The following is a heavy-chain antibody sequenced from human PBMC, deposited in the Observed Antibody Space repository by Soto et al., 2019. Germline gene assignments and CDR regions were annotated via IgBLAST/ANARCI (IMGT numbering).Heavy chain of an antibody. CDR2: INAGNGNT. V-gene: IGHV1-3*01. Sequence: SVKGYWKAAGYTYTSYAMHWVRQAPGQRLEWMGWINAGNGNTKYSQKFQGRVTITRDTSASTAYMELSSLRSEDTAVYYCARGDILIDYWGQGTLVTVSS. CDR3: ARGDILIDY. D-gene: IGHD3-9*01. CDR1: GYTYTSYA. J-gene: IGHJ4*02.